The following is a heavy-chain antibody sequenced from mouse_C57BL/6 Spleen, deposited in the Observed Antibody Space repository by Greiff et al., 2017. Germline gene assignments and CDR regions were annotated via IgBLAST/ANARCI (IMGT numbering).Heavy chain of an antibody. V-gene: IGHV1-81*01. J-gene: IGHJ4*01. CDR2: IYPRSGNT. CDR1: GYTFTSSG. Sequence: VQLQQSGAELARPGASVKLSCKASGYTFTSSGISWVKQRTGQGLEWIGEIYPRSGNTYYNEQFKGKATLTADKSSSTAYMDLRSLTSEDSAVYFCARGGAMDYWGQGTSVTVSS. CDR3: ARGGAMDY.